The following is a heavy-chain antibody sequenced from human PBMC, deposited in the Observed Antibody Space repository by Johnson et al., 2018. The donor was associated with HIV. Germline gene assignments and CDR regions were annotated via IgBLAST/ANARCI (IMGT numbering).Heavy chain of an antibody. D-gene: IGHD7-27*01. Sequence: VQLVESGGGVVQPGRSLRLSCAASGFTFSRYWMSWVRQAPGKGLEWVANIKQDGSEKYYVDSVKGRFTISRDNAKNSLYLQMNSLRAEDTAVYYCARVKSYGNWGSRKGGRESRAAFDIWGQGTMVTVSS. V-gene: IGHV3-7*02. CDR3: ARVKSYGNWGSRKGGRESRAAFDI. J-gene: IGHJ3*02. CDR2: IKQDGSEK. CDR1: GFTFSRYW.